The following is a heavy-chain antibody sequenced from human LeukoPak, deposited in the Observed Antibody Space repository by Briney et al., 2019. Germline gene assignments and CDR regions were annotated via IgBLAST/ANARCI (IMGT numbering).Heavy chain of an antibody. CDR2: IGASGDSI. J-gene: IGHJ4*02. V-gene: IGHV3-23*01. Sequence: GGSLRLSCAASGFTFSSYSMTWVRQAPGRGLVWVSSIGASGDSIYYTDSVKGRFTISRDNSKNTLYLQMSSLRVEDTAVYYCAKIPDVSDYWGQGTLVTVSS. D-gene: IGHD5/OR15-5a*01. CDR3: AKIPDVSDY. CDR1: GFTFSSYS.